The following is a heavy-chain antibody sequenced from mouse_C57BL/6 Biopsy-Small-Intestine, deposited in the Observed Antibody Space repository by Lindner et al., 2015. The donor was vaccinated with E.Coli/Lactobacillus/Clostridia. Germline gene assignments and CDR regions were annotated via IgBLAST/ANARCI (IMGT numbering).Heavy chain of an antibody. D-gene: IGHD1-1*02. CDR2: IIPLLGRS. V-gene: IGHV1-64*01. CDR3: ARDQYCTSAGCYEGVWWFDP. CDR1: GGTFSSSS. J-gene: IGHJ4*01. Sequence: SVKVSCKASGGTFSSSSISWVRQAPGQGLEWMGKIIPLLGRSSYAQKFQGRVTITADKSTSTAYMELSSLRSDDTAVYYCARDQYCTSAGCYEGVWWFDPWGQGTLVTVSS.